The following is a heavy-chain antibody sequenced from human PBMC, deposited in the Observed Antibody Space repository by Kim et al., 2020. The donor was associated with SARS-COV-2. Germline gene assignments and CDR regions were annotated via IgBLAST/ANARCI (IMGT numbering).Heavy chain of an antibody. CDR1: GFTFSSYA. V-gene: IGHV3-23*01. CDR3: AKDWGNTVTTFEHDY. J-gene: IGHJ4*02. D-gene: IGHD4-17*01. CDR2: ISGSGGST. Sequence: GGSLRLSCAASGFTFSSYAMSWVRQAPGKGLEWVSAISGSGGSTYYADSVKGRFTISRDNSKNTLYLQMNSLRAEDTAVYYCAKDWGNTVTTFEHDYWGQGTLVTVSS.